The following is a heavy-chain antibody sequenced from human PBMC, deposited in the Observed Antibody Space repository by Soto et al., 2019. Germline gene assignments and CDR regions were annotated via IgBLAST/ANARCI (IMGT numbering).Heavy chain of an antibody. V-gene: IGHV3-33*08. CDR3: ARREEYYYDILTGSDAFDI. Sequence: PGGSLRLCCAASGFTFSSYAMHWVRQAPGKGLEWVAVIWYDGSNKYYADSVKGRFTISRDNSKNTLYLQMNSLRAEDTAVYYCARREEYYYDILTGSDAFDIWGQGTMVTVSS. D-gene: IGHD3-9*01. CDR1: GFTFSSYA. J-gene: IGHJ3*02. CDR2: IWYDGSNK.